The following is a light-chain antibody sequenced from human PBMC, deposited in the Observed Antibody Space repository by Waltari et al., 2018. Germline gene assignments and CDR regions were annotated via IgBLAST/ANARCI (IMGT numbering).Light chain of an antibody. Sequence: DIVLTQSPDSLPVSLGERATINCKSSQSILYSYNNKNYLAWYQQKPGQPPKWLHYWASMRESGVPDRFSGSWSGTDFTLTISSLQAEEVAIYYCHQYYSSPLTFGQGTKVEIK. J-gene: IGKJ1*01. CDR2: WAS. CDR3: HQYYSSPLT. CDR1: QSILYSYNNKNY. V-gene: IGKV4-1*01.